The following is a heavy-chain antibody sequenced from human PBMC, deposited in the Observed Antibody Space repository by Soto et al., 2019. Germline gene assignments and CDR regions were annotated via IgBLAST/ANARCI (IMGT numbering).Heavy chain of an antibody. J-gene: IGHJ6*02. V-gene: IGHV3-30*09. CDR1: GFTFSRFG. CDR2: VSYDGAYK. D-gene: IGHD4-17*01. CDR3: ARTRSAYDYYFYYGMDV. Sequence: HPGGSLRLSCAASGFTFSRFGIHWVRQAPGKGLAWVAVVSYDGAYKYYADSVKGRFAISRDNSKNTLYLQMDSLTTVDTAIYYCARTRSAYDYYFYYGMDVWGQGTKVTVSS.